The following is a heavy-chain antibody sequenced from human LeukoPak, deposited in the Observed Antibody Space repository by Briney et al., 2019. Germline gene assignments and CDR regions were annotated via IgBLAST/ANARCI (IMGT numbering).Heavy chain of an antibody. CDR1: GYTFTSCD. J-gene: IGHJ6*02. CDR3: ARGPVSTHGMDV. CDR2: KNPNSGRR. V-gene: IGHV1-8*01. Sequence: SSVTVSFKASGYTFTSCDINWERQAPGQGREWMGWKNPNSGRRGFAQKFQGRLTMTTNTSISTAYMELSSLTSEDTAVYYCARGPVSTHGMDVWGQGTTVTVSS. D-gene: IGHD2-2*01.